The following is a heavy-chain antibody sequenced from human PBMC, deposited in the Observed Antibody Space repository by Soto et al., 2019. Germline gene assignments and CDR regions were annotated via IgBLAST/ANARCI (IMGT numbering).Heavy chain of an antibody. D-gene: IGHD6-19*01. J-gene: IGHJ6*02. CDR3: ARFYSPWLAIYYYYGVDV. Sequence: VASVKVSCMASGYTFTSYGISWVRQAPGQGLEWMGWISAYNGNTNYAQKLQGRVTMTTDTSTSTAYMELRSLRSDDTAVYYCARFYSPWLAIYYYYGVDVWGQGTTVTVSS. CDR1: GYTFTSYG. CDR2: ISAYNGNT. V-gene: IGHV1-18*01.